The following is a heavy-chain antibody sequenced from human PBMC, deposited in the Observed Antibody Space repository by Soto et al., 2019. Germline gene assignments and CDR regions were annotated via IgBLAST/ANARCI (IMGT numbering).Heavy chain of an antibody. CDR3: AKVVVAATRQTDFDS. D-gene: IGHD2-15*01. J-gene: IGHJ4*02. CDR1: GGSINMNNCY. Sequence: PSAARSLTGPVSGGSINMNNCYWIWIRQPPGKGLAWIASLYNDGSTYYSPSLKSRVTISADTSKNQFSLKLKSVTVADTAVYYCAKVVVAATRQTDFDSWGQGTLVTVSS. V-gene: IGHV4-39*01. CDR2: LYNDGST.